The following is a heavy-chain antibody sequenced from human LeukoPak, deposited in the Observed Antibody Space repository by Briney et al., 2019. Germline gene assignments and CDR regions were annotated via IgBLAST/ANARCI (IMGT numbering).Heavy chain of an antibody. CDR1: GFTFSTYA. CDR3: ARAPTVTGSYYYYYMDV. V-gene: IGHV3-53*01. J-gene: IGHJ6*03. CDR2: ICSGGST. D-gene: IGHD4-11*01. Sequence: GGSLRLSCAASGFTFSTYAMSWVRQAPGKGLEWVSVICSGGSTYYADSVKGRFTISRDNSKNTLYLQMNSLRAEDTAVYYCARAPTVTGSYYYYYMDVWGKGTTVTVSS.